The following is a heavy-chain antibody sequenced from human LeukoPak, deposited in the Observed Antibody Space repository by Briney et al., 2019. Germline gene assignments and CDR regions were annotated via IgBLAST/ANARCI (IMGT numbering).Heavy chain of an antibody. Sequence: SETLSLTCTVSGGSISSGSYYWSWIRQPGGKGRVWIGRIYTSGCTNYNPSLKRRVTISVDTSKNQFSLKLSSVTAADTAVYYCARVDPNYDFWSGQSYYYYMDVWGKGTTVTVSS. CDR1: GGSISSGSYY. D-gene: IGHD3-3*01. J-gene: IGHJ6*03. CDR3: ARVDPNYDFWSGQSYYYYMDV. V-gene: IGHV4-61*02. CDR2: IYTSGCT.